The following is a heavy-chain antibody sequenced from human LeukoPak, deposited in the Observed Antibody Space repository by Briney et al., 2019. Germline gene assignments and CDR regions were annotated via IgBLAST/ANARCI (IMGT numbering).Heavy chain of an antibody. Sequence: GGSLRLSCAASGFTFSGFAMSWVRQVPGRGLEWVSTISSRGDSTYVADSVKGRFTISRDNSKNSLYLQMNTVRAEDTAEYYCVKGPRPDITVAHTVENWGQGTLVTVSS. V-gene: IGHV3-23*01. D-gene: IGHD6-19*01. CDR2: ISSRGDST. CDR1: GFTFSGFA. CDR3: VKGPRPDITVAHTVEN. J-gene: IGHJ4*02.